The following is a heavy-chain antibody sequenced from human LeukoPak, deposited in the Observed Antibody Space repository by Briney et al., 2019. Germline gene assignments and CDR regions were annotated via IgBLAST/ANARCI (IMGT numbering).Heavy chain of an antibody. Sequence: GGSLRLSCAASGFTVSSNYMSWVRQAPGKGLEWVSVIYSGGSTYYADSVKGRFTISRDNSKNTLYLQMNSLRAEDTAVYYCAKQKGGKQWPNGYYWGQGTLVTVSS. CDR1: GFTVSSNY. J-gene: IGHJ4*02. V-gene: IGHV3-66*04. D-gene: IGHD6-19*01. CDR2: IYSGGST. CDR3: AKQKGGKQWPNGYY.